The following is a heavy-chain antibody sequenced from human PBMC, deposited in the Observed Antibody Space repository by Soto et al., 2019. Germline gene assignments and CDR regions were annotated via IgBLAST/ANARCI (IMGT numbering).Heavy chain of an antibody. CDR1: RYIFTNYG. J-gene: IGHJ6*02. CDR2: ITTYNGNT. Sequence: QVQLVQSGVEVREPGASVKVSCKAVRYIFTNYGVSWVRQAPGQGLEWMGRITTYNGNTEYAQKFQGRVTMTTDASTSTAYMELGSLRSDDTAIYYCARALTGYGMDVWGQGTMVTVSS. V-gene: IGHV1-18*01. CDR3: ARALTGYGMDV.